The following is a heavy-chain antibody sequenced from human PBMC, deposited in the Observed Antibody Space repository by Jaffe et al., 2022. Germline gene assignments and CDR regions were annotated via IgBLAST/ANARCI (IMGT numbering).Heavy chain of an antibody. CDR1: GFTCSSYS. Sequence: EVQLVESGGGLVQPGGSLRLSCAASGFTCSSYSMNWVRQAPGKGLEWVSHISRSGGTLYYADSVKGRFTISRDTAHNSLYLQLSSLRVEDTAVYYCARGTGPWGDAFDVWGHGTLVTVSS. CDR2: ISRSGGTL. J-gene: IGHJ3*01. CDR3: ARGTGPWGDAFDV. D-gene: IGHD3-16*01. V-gene: IGHV3-48*01.